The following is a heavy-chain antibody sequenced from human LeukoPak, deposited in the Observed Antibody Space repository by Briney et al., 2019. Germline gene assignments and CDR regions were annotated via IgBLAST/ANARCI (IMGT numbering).Heavy chain of an antibody. D-gene: IGHD3-10*01. V-gene: IGHV3-23*01. CDR1: GFTFRIYG. CDR3: AKVPSRLLWFGESPSI. CDR2: IIATGINT. J-gene: IGHJ4*02. Sequence: GGSLRLSCAASGFTFRIYGMSWVRQAPGRGLEWVSSIIATGINTYYADSVKGRFTISRDNSNNTLFLQMNSLRAGDTAVYYCAKVPSRLLWFGESPSIWGQGTLVTVSS.